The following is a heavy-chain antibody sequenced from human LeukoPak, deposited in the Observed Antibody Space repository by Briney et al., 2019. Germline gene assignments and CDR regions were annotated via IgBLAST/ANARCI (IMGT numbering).Heavy chain of an antibody. CDR3: IVFGDSNH. CDR1: GFTFSSSA. Sequence: PGGSLRLSCAASGFTFSSSAMSWVRQAPGKGLEWVSAISNNGGYTCYADSVKGRFTISRDTSKNTLYLQINSLRVEDTAVYYCIVFGDSNHWGQGTLVTVSS. J-gene: IGHJ5*02. V-gene: IGHV3-23*01. CDR2: ISNNGGYT. D-gene: IGHD4-17*01.